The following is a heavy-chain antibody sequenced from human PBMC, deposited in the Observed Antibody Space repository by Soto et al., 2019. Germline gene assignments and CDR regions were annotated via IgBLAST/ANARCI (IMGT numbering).Heavy chain of an antibody. J-gene: IGHJ5*02. CDR1: GGSISSYY. CDR3: ARVLAAAGTGWVDH. D-gene: IGHD2-15*01. CDR2: IYYSGST. Sequence: QVQLQESGPGLVKTSETLSLTCTVSGGSISSYYWSWIRQPPGKGLEWIGYIYYSGSTNYNPSLKSRVTISVDTSTNQFSLKLSSVTAADTAVSYGARVLAAAGTGWVDHWGQGTLVTVSS. V-gene: IGHV4-59*01.